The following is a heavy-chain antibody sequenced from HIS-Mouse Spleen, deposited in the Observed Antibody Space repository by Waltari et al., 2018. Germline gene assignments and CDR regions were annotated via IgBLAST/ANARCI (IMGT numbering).Heavy chain of an antibody. CDR3: ARGPYDFWSGYYTEDYYYYGMDV. V-gene: IGHV4-34*01. J-gene: IGHJ6*02. Sequence: QVQLQQWGAGLLKPSETLSLTCAAYGGSFSGYYWCWIRKPQGKGRGLFGEINHSGSTNYNPSLKSRVTISVDTSKNQFSLKLSSVTAADTAVYYCARGPYDFWSGYYTEDYYYYGMDVWGQGTTVTVSS. CDR1: GGSFSGYY. D-gene: IGHD3-3*01. CDR2: INHSGST.